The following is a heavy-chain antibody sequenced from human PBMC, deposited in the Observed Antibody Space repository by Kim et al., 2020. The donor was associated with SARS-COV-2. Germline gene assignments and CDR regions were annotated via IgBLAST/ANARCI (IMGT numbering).Heavy chain of an antibody. Sequence: GGSLRLSCTASGFTFGDYAMSWVRQAPGKGLEWVGFIRSKAYGGTTEYAASLKGRFTILRDDSKCIAYLQMNSLKTEDTAVYYCTRDDFWRGYYTYWGQGTLVTVSS. D-gene: IGHD3-3*01. CDR2: IRSKAYGGTT. V-gene: IGHV3-49*04. J-gene: IGHJ4*02. CDR3: TRDDFWRGYYTY. CDR1: GFTFGDYA.